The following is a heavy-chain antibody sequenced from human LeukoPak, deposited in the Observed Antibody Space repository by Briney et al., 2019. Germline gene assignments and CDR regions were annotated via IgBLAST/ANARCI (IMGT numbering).Heavy chain of an antibody. J-gene: IGHJ4*02. Sequence: SSETLSLTCTVSGYSISKGYYWGSIRQPPGKGLEWVGSIYHRGSTYYNPSVRSRVTISVDTSKNQFSLKLSSVTAADTAVYYCARGWEPPYFDYWGQGTLVTVSS. D-gene: IGHD1-26*01. CDR3: ARGWEPPYFDY. V-gene: IGHV4-38-2*02. CDR2: IYHRGST. CDR1: GYSISKGYY.